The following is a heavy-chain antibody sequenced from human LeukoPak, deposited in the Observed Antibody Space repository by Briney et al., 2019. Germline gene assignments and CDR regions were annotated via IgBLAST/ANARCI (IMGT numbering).Heavy chain of an antibody. CDR3: ARGLDTAMVIDY. D-gene: IGHD5-18*01. V-gene: IGHV3-53*01. CDR2: IYSGGST. CDR1: GFTVSSNY. J-gene: IGHJ4*02. Sequence: GGSLRLSCAASGFTVSSNYMSWVRQAPGKGLEWVSVIYSGGSTYYADPVKGRFTISRDNSKNTLYLQMNSLRAEDTAVYYCARGLDTAMVIDYWGQGTLVTVSS.